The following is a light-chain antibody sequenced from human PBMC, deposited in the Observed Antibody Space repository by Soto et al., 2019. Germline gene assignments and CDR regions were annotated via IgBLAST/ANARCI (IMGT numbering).Light chain of an antibody. CDR2: DVR. Sequence: QSVLTQPASVSGSPGQSITISCTGTSSDVGYYNYVSWYQQHPGKVPKLMIYDVRYRPSGVSDRFSAPKSGNTASLTLSGLQAEDEADYYCSSYTSTSTLVFGTGTKVTVL. CDR3: SSYTSTSTLV. V-gene: IGLV2-14*03. CDR1: SSDVGYYNY. J-gene: IGLJ1*01.